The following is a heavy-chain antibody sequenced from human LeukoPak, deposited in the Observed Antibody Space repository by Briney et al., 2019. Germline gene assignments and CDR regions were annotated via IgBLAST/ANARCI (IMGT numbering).Heavy chain of an antibody. V-gene: IGHV4-61*01. Sequence: PSETLSLTCTAYGGSISTNTYYWTWIRQPPGKGLEWIGYMSYSGSTNYNPSLNSPVSISVDTSKNQFSLKLSSVTAADTAVYYCARVPARRVVTTPTYFDYWGQGTLVTVSS. CDR1: GGSISTNTYY. CDR3: ARVPARRVVTTPTYFDY. J-gene: IGHJ4*01. CDR2: MSYSGST. D-gene: IGHD2-21*02.